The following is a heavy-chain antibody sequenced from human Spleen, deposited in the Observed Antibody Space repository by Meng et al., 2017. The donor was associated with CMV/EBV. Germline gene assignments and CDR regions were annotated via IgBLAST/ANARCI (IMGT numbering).Heavy chain of an antibody. CDR2: ISSSGTYI. V-gene: IGHV3-21*01. CDR1: GFTFSYYS. CDR3: ARGPRQLASPIYNGMDV. J-gene: IGHJ6*02. Sequence: GESLKISCAASGFTFSYYSMNWVRQATGKGLEWVSSISSSGTYIYHADSVKGRFTISRDNAKSSLYLEMSSLRAEYTAIYYCARGPRQLASPIYNGMDVWGQGTTVTVSS. D-gene: IGHD6-6*01.